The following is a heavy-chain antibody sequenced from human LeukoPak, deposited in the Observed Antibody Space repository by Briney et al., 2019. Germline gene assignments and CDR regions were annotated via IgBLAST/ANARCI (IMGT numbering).Heavy chain of an antibody. CDR1: GFTFSSYS. Sequence: GGSLRLSCAASGFTFSSYSMNWVRQAPGKGLEWVSAISGSGGSTYYADSVKGRFTISRDNSKNTLYLQMNSLRAEDTAVYYCAKDPGYYDILTGYVYWGQGTLVTVSS. CDR3: AKDPGYYDILTGYVY. D-gene: IGHD3-9*01. CDR2: ISGSGGST. J-gene: IGHJ4*02. V-gene: IGHV3-23*01.